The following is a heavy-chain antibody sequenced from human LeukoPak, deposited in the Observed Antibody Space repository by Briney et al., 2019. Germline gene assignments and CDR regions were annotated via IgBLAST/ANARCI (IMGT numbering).Heavy chain of an antibody. CDR2: IYYTGST. D-gene: IGHD4-11*01. V-gene: IGHV4-59*01. CDR1: GGSIGSYY. Sequence: SETLSPTCTVSGGSIGSYYWSWIRQPPGKGVEWIGYIYYTGSTNYNPSLKSRVTISVDTSNNQFSLKLSSVTTADTAVYYCARGRLHGYWYFDLWGRGTLVTVSS. CDR3: ARGRLHGYWYFDL. J-gene: IGHJ2*01.